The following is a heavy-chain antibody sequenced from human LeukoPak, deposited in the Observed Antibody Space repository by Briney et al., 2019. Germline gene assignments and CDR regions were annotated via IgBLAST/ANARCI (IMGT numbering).Heavy chain of an antibody. CDR3: AKVTSGGSCYPSDY. Sequence: PGGSLRLSCAASGFTFNSYTMSWVRQAPGKGLEWVSAISGSGGSTYYADSVKGRFTISRDNSKNTLSLQMNSLRTEDTAVYYCAKVTSGGSCYPSDYWGQGTLVTVSS. V-gene: IGHV3-23*01. D-gene: IGHD2-15*01. CDR2: ISGSGGST. J-gene: IGHJ4*02. CDR1: GFTFNSYT.